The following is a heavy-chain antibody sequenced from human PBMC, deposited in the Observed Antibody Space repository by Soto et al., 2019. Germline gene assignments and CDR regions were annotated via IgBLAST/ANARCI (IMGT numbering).Heavy chain of an antibody. D-gene: IGHD5-18*01. J-gene: IGHJ4*02. CDR2: INHSGST. Sequence: LSLTCAVYGGSFSGYYWSWIRQPPGKGLEWIGEINHSGSTNYNPSLKSRVTISVDTSKNQFSLKLSSVTAADTAVYYCARDIVADKATVDFYYFDYWGQGTLVTVSS. CDR1: GGSFSGYY. CDR3: ARDIVADKATVDFYYFDY. V-gene: IGHV4-34*01.